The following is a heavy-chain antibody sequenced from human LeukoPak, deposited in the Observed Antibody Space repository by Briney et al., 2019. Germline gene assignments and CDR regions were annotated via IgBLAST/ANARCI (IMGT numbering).Heavy chain of an antibody. CDR1: GFTFSSYG. Sequence: PGGSLRLSCAASGFTFSSYGMHWVRRAPGKGLEGVAFIRYDGSNKYYADSVKGRFTISRDNSKNTLYLQMNSLRAEDTAVYYCAKDPTTVVITYFDYWGQGTLVTVSS. CDR2: IRYDGSNK. CDR3: AKDPTTVVITYFDY. D-gene: IGHD4-23*01. V-gene: IGHV3-30*02. J-gene: IGHJ4*02.